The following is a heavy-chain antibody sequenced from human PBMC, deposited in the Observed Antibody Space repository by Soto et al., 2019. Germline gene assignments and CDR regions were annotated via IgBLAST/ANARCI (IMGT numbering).Heavy chain of an antibody. CDR3: ARDERYYGSGSYFH. CDR1: GYTFTSYG. CDR2: ISAYNGNT. D-gene: IGHD3-10*01. Sequence: QVQLVQSGAEVKKPWASVTVSCKASGYTFTSYGISWVRQAPGQGLEWMGWISAYNGNTNYAQKLQGRVTMTTDTTTSTAYMELRSLRSDDTAVYYCARDERYYGSGSYFHWGQGTLVTVSS. V-gene: IGHV1-18*01. J-gene: IGHJ4*02.